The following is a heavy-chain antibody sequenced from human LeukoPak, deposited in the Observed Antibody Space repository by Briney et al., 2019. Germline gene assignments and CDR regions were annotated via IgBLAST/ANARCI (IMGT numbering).Heavy chain of an antibody. Sequence: SETLSLTCTVSGGSISSGSYYWSWIRQPAGKGLEWIGRIYTSGSTNYNPSLKSRVTISVDTSKNQFSLKLSSVTAADTAVYYCARGSVYGYLFDYWGQGTLVTVSS. D-gene: IGHD5-18*01. CDR1: GGSISSGSYY. J-gene: IGHJ4*02. CDR3: ARGSVYGYLFDY. V-gene: IGHV4-61*02. CDR2: IYTSGST.